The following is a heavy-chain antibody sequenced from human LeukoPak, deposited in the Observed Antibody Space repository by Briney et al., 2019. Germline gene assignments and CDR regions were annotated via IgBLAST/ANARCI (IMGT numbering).Heavy chain of an antibody. Sequence: GASLQISCKGSGYSFTNYWIGWVRQMPGKGLEWMGIIYPGDSDTRYSPSFQGQVTISADKSISTAYLQWSSLKATDTAMYYCARKYGSGSDHFDFWGQGTLVTVSS. CDR1: GYSFTNYW. D-gene: IGHD3-10*01. J-gene: IGHJ4*02. CDR2: IYPGDSDT. CDR3: ARKYGSGSDHFDF. V-gene: IGHV5-51*01.